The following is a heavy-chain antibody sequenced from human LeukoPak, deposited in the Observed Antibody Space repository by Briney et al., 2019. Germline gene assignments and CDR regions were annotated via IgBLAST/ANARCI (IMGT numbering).Heavy chain of an antibody. V-gene: IGHV4-61*01. CDR1: GGSVSSGSYY. CDR3: ARGARSYGMDV. J-gene: IGHJ6*02. CDR2: IYYSGST. D-gene: IGHD5-24*01. Sequence: PSETLSLTCTVSGGSVSSGSYYWSWIRQPPGKGLEWIGYIYYSGSTNYNPSLKSRVTISVDTSKNQFSLKLSSVTAADTAVYYCARGARSYGMDVWGQGTTVTVSS.